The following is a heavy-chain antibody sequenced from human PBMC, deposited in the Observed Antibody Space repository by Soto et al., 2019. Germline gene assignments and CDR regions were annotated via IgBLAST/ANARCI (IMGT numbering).Heavy chain of an antibody. CDR2: MYHSGST. Sequence: SETLSLTCAVSGGSISSGGYSWSWIRQPPGKGLEWIGYMYHSGSTYYNPSLKSRVTISIDRSKNQFSLKLSSVTAADTAVYYCARWGESRSSPQVVAFDVWGQGAMVT. J-gene: IGHJ3*01. D-gene: IGHD3-16*01. V-gene: IGHV4-30-2*02. CDR3: ARWGESRSSPQVVAFDV. CDR1: GGSISSGGYS.